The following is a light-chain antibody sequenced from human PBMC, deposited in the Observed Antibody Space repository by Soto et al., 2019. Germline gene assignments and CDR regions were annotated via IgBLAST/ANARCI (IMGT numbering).Light chain of an antibody. J-gene: IGKJ1*01. V-gene: IGKV3-15*01. CDR1: QSVRGN. CDR3: QQYNNWPPWT. CDR2: EAS. Sequence: EIVMTQSPATLSVSPGERATLSCRASQSVRGNLAWYQQKPGQAPRLLIYEASTRATGIPARFSGSGSGTEFSLTISSLQSEDFAVYYCQQYNNWPPWTFGQGTKVAIK.